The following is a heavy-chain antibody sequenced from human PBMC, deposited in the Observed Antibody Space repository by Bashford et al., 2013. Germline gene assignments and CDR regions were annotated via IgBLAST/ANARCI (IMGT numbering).Heavy chain of an antibody. CDR2: INPNSGET. J-gene: IGHJ3*02. V-gene: IGHV1-2*02. CDR3: ATDSGDQDAFDI. D-gene: IGHD7-27*01. CDR1: GYTFTGYY. Sequence: PSVKVSCKASGYTFTGYYMHWVRQAPGQGLEWMGWINPNSGETIYAQKFQGRVTMTEDTSTDTAYMELSSLRSEDTAVYYCATDSGDQDAFDIWGQGTMVTVSS.